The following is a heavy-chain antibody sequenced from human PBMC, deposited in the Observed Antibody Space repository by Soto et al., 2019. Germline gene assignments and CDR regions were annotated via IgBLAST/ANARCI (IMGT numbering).Heavy chain of an antibody. Sequence: GSLRLSCTDSGFRFSSYSMSWVRQTPGKGLEWVAAITATGDRTYYADSVTGRFTISRDNSKKTHYLQMTSLRAEDTAMYYCATMNGYFEYWGQGTPVTVSS. D-gene: IGHD3-22*01. J-gene: IGHJ4*02. V-gene: IGHV3-23*01. CDR3: ATMNGYFEY. CDR1: GFRFSSYS. CDR2: ITATGDRT.